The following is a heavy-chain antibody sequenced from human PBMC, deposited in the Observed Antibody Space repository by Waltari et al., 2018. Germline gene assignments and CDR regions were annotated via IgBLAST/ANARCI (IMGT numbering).Heavy chain of an antibody. CDR3: ARAGYCSGGSCSHYYYMDV. CDR1: GFTFSSYS. V-gene: IGHV3-48*04. J-gene: IGHJ6*03. Sequence: EVQLVESGGGLVQPGGSLRLSCAASGFTFSSYSMNWVRQAPGKGLEWVSYISSSSTIYYADSVKGRFTISRDNAKNSLYLQMNSLRAEDTAVYYCARAGYCSGGSCSHYYYMDVWGKGTTVTVSS. CDR2: ISSSSTI. D-gene: IGHD2-15*01.